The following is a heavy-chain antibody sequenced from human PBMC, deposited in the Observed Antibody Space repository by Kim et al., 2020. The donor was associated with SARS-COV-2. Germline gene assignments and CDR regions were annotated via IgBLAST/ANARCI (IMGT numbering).Heavy chain of an antibody. CDR1: GFTFSSYA. CDR2: IAAGGGTT. D-gene: IGHD3-16*01. CDR3: AASLGDLYSFAY. J-gene: IGHJ4*02. V-gene: IGHV3-23*01. Sequence: GGSLRLSCAASGFTFSSYAMTWVRQAPGRGLEWVSHIAAGGGTTYNPTVKGRSNISRDNSKKTVYLLLNDVRPEDAALYYCAASLGDLYSFAYWGQGALV.